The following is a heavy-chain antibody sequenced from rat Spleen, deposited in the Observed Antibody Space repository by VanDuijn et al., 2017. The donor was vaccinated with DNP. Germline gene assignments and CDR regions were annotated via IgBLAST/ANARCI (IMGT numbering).Heavy chain of an antibody. CDR3: ATHAHWFAY. Sequence: EVQLVESGGGLVQPGRSLKLSCAASGFTFSAYYMAWVRQAPAKGLEWVAYIGSPAYAPYSTDSVKGRFTISRDNAKSTLYLQMDSLRSEDTATYYCATHAHWFAYWGQGTLVTVSS. J-gene: IGHJ3*01. CDR1: GFTFSAYY. CDR2: IGSPAYAP. V-gene: IGHV5-25*01.